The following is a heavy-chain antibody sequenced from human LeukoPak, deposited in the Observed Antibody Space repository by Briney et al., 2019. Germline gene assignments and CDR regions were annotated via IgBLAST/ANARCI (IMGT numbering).Heavy chain of an antibody. J-gene: IGHJ4*02. Sequence: PGGSLRLSCAASGFTFSSYWMSWVRQAPGKGLEWVANIKQDGSEKYYVDSVKGRFTISRDNAKNSLYLQMNSLRAEDTAVYYCARGHSSSSPNYFDYWGQGTLVTVSS. CDR2: IKQDGSEK. CDR1: GFTFSSYW. V-gene: IGHV3-7*01. CDR3: ARGHSSSSPNYFDY. D-gene: IGHD6-6*01.